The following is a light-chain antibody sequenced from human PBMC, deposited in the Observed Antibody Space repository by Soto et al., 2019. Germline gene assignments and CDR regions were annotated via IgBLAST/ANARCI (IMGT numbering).Light chain of an antibody. CDR2: GAS. Sequence: EIVLTQSPGTLSLSPGERATLSCRASQSVSSSYLAWYQQKPGQAPRLLIYGASSRATGIPDRFSGSGSETDFTLTISRVEPEDGAVYYCHQYGSSPPRTFGQGTQLEIK. V-gene: IGKV3-20*01. J-gene: IGKJ2*01. CDR3: HQYGSSPPRT. CDR1: QSVSSSY.